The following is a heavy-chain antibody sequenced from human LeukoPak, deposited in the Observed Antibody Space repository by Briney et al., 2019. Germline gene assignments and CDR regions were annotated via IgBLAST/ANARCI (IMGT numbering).Heavy chain of an antibody. J-gene: IGHJ4*02. CDR3: ARDHDSSGYFHV. CDR1: GYTFTSYG. CDR2: INPNSGGT. D-gene: IGHD3-22*01. V-gene: IGHV1-2*02. Sequence: ASVKVSCKASGYTFTSYGISWVRQAPGQGLEWMGWINPNSGGTNYSQKFQGRVTMTRDTSITTAYMELSRLRSDDTAVYYCARDHDSSGYFHVWGQGTLVTVSS.